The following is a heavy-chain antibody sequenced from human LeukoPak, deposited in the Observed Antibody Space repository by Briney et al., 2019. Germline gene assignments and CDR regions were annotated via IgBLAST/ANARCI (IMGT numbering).Heavy chain of an antibody. Sequence: GGSLRLSCAASGIKFASDDMTWVRQAPGKGLEWVALISGTDLRTYYADSVKGRFTISRDNSKDTLSLQMNSLRADDTAVYFCAKDCRGAFGFDPFHLWGQGTMVTVSS. V-gene: IGHV3-23*01. D-gene: IGHD3-10*01. J-gene: IGHJ3*01. CDR2: ISGTDLRT. CDR1: GIKFASDD. CDR3: AKDCRGAFGFDPFHL.